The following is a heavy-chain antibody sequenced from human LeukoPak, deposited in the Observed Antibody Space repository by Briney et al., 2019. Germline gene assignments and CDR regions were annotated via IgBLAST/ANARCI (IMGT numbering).Heavy chain of an antibody. Sequence: GASVKVSCKASGGTFSSYAISWVRQAPGQGLEWMGGIIPIFGTANYAQKFQGRVTITTDESTSTAYMELSSLRSEDTAVYYCARVGRLVTTLINWFDPWGQGTLVTVSS. CDR1: GGTFSSYA. V-gene: IGHV1-69*05. J-gene: IGHJ5*02. CDR3: ARVGRLVTTLINWFDP. D-gene: IGHD3-22*01. CDR2: IIPIFGTA.